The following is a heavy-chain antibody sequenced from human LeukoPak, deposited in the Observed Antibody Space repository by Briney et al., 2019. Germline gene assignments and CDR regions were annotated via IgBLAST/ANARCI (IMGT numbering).Heavy chain of an antibody. CDR2: IYAGDSDT. CDR3: ARLEYSSSSSDY. CDR1: GYSFTSYW. J-gene: IGHJ4*02. V-gene: IGHV5-51*01. Sequence: GESLKISCKGSGYSFTSYWIAWVRQMPGKGLEWMGIIYAGDSDTRYRPSFQGQVTISADKSISTAYLQWSSLKASDTAMYYCARLEYSSSSSDYWGQGTLVTVSS. D-gene: IGHD6-6*01.